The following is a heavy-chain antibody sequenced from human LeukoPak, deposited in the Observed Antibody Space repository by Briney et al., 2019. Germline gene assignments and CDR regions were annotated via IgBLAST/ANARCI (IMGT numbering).Heavy chain of an antibody. D-gene: IGHD2-21*02. CDR2: ISYDGSNK. V-gene: IGHV3-30*18. J-gene: IGHJ4*02. Sequence: PGGSLRLSCAASGFTFSSYGMHWVRQAPGKGLEWVAVISYDGSNKYYADSVKGRFTISRDNSKNTLYLQMNSLRAEDTAVYYCAKDGKVTFDYWGQGTLVTVSS. CDR1: GFTFSSYG. CDR3: AKDGKVTFDY.